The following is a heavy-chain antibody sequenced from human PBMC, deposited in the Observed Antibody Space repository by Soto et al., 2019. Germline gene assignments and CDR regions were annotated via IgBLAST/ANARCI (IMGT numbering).Heavy chain of an antibody. CDR2: IIPIFGTA. D-gene: IGHD2-2*01. CDR1: GGTFSSYA. Sequence: QVQLVQSGAEVKKPGSSVKVSCKASGGTFSSYAISWVRQAPGQGLEWMGGIIPIFGTANYAQKFQGRVTITADKSTSTAYMELSRLRSEDTAVYYCAREGTSYCSSTSYPFDYWGQGTLVTVSS. J-gene: IGHJ4*02. V-gene: IGHV1-69*06. CDR3: AREGTSYCSSTSYPFDY.